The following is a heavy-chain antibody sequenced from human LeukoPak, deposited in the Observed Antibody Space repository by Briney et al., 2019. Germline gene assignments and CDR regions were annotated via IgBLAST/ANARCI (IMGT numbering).Heavy chain of an antibody. CDR1: GYTFTSYG. D-gene: IGHD6-13*01. CDR2: ISAYNGNT. CDR3: ARDRYMLGPAAGFFDY. J-gene: IGHJ4*02. V-gene: IGHV1-18*01. Sequence: ASVEVSCKASGYTFTSYGISWVRQAPGQGLEWMGWISAYNGNTNYAQKLQGRVTMTTDTSTSTAYMELRSLRAEDTAVYYCARDRYMLGPAAGFFDYWGQGTLVTVSS.